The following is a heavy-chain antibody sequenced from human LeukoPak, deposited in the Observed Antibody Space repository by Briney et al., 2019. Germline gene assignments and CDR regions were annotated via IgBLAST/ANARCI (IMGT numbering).Heavy chain of an antibody. CDR3: ARRHSSGSFQH. J-gene: IGHJ1*01. V-gene: IGHV4-59*08. D-gene: IGHD6-25*01. Sequence: SETLSLTCTVSGGSISSYYWSWIRQPPGKGLEWIGYIYYSGSTNYNPSLKSRVTISVDTSKNQFSLKLSSVTAADTAVYYCARRHSSGSFQHWGQGTLVTVSS. CDR2: IYYSGST. CDR1: GGSISSYY.